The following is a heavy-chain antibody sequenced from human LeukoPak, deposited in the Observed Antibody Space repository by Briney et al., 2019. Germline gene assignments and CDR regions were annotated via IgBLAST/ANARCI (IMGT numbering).Heavy chain of an antibody. CDR2: LYTNDNT. CDR3: ARGVVTDDYYMDV. V-gene: IGHV4-61*02. CDR1: GDSVNSGRYY. J-gene: IGHJ6*03. D-gene: IGHD2-21*02. Sequence: PSETLSLTCTVSGDSVNSGRYYWTWIRQPAGKGLEWIGRLYTNDNTNYNPSLESRVSISLDTSKSQFYLQHTSVTAADTAVYFCARGVVTDDYYMDVWGKGTTVTVSS.